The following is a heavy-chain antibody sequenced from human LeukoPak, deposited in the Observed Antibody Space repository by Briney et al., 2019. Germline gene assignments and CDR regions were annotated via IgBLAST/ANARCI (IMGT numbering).Heavy chain of an antibody. Sequence: GGSLRLSCAASGFTFSSYAMSWVRQAPGKGLEWVSAISGSGDSTYYGDSVKGRFTISRDNSKNTLYLQMNSLRAEDTTVYYCARDPRPYYYYYGMDVWGQGTTVTVSS. CDR2: ISGSGDST. CDR1: GFTFSSYA. V-gene: IGHV3-23*01. CDR3: ARDPRPYYYYYGMDV. J-gene: IGHJ6*02.